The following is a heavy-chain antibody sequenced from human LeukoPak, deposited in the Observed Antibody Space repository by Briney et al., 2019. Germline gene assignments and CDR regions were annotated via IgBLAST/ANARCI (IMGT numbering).Heavy chain of an antibody. CDR3: AKDRRLAAFDY. Sequence: PAGTLRLSCTASGFTFSSYGMNWVRQAPGKGLEWVSGITGRGENIYYAGSVKGRFTISRDNSKNTLYLQMNSLRAEDTAVYYCAKDRRLAAFDYGGQGTLVTVSS. V-gene: IGHV3-23*01. D-gene: IGHD6-25*01. CDR1: GFTFSSYG. CDR2: ITGRGENI. J-gene: IGHJ4*02.